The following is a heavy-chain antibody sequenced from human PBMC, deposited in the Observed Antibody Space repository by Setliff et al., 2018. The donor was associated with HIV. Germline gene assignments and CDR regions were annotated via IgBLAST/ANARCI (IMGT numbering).Heavy chain of an antibody. V-gene: IGHV3-48*03. CDR2: ISSSGNTI. CDR1: GFSINNYD. J-gene: IGHJ4*02. Sequence: GGSLRLSCVASGFSINNYDMNWVRQAPGRGLEWISHISSSGNTIYYADSVKGRFTISRDNAKDSLYLQMHSLRAEDTAVYYCVRWGLPYGIDAWGQGTLVTVSS. CDR3: VRWGLPYGIDA. D-gene: IGHD3-16*01.